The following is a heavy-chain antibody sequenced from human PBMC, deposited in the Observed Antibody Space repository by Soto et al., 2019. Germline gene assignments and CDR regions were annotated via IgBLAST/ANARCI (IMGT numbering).Heavy chain of an antibody. Sequence: GGSLRLSCAASGFTFGSYWMNWVRQAPGKGLVWVSRIDSDGSSTTYADSVKGRLTTSRDNAKNTLYLQMSSLRVEDTAVYYCARGRPYGMDVWGQGTTVTV. CDR1: GFTFGSYW. J-gene: IGHJ6*02. V-gene: IGHV3-74*01. CDR3: ARGRPYGMDV. CDR2: IDSDGSST.